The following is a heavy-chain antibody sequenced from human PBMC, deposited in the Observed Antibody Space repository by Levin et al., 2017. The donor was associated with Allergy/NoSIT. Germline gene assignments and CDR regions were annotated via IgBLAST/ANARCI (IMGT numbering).Heavy chain of an antibody. D-gene: IGHD3-22*01. Sequence: GESLKISCAASGFTFSSYWMSWVRQAPGKGLEWVANIKQDGSEKYYVDSVKGRFTISRDNAKNSLYLQMNSLRAEDTAVYYCHSTADYYDSSGYVYYFDYWGQGTLVTVSS. V-gene: IGHV3-7*01. CDR1: GFTFSSYW. J-gene: IGHJ4*02. CDR2: IKQDGSEK. CDR3: HSTADYYDSSGYVYYFDY.